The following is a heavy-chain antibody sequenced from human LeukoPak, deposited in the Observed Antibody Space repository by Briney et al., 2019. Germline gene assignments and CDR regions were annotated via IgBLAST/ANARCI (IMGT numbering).Heavy chain of an antibody. V-gene: IGHV3-7*01. CDR1: GLTFSNYW. CDR3: VRALGSSSADY. Sequence: GGSLRLSCAASGLTFSNYWMSWVRQAPGKGLEWVANIKQDGSEKYYLDSVEGRFTISRDNAKNSLSLQLNSLRGEDTAVYYCVRALGSSSADYWGQGTLVTVSS. J-gene: IGHJ4*02. CDR2: IKQDGSEK. D-gene: IGHD6-6*01.